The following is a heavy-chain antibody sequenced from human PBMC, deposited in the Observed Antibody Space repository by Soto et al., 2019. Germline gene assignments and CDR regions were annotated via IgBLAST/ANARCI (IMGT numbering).Heavy chain of an antibody. J-gene: IGHJ6*01. CDR3: AREGFRGVMSYYGMEV. CDR2: IKQDGSEK. Sequence: GGSLRLSCAASGFTFSSYWMIWVRQAPGKGLEWVANIKQDGSEKYYVDSVKGRFTISRDNAKNSLYLQMNSLRAEDTAVYYCAREGFRGVMSYYGMEVWGQGTTVTVSS. V-gene: IGHV3-7*04. CDR1: GFTFSSYW. D-gene: IGHD3-16*01.